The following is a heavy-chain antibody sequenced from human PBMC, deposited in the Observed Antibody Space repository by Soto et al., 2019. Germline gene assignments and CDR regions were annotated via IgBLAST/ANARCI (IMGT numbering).Heavy chain of an antibody. Sequence: PXGTLSLTCTVSGGSIRSGSHYGSWIRQHPGKGLEWIGYIYYSGSTYYNPSLKSRITISISTSKNQFSLKLTSVTAADTAVYYCAREGGDGIDYWGQGTLVTVS. CDR3: AREGGDGIDY. V-gene: IGHV4-31*03. J-gene: IGHJ4*02. D-gene: IGHD3-16*01. CDR1: GGSIRSGSHY. CDR2: IYYSGST.